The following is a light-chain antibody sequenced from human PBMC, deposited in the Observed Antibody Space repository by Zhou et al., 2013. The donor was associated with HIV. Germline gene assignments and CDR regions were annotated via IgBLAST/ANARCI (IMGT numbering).Light chain of an antibody. CDR3: QQSYTVPYT. J-gene: IGKJ2*01. Sequence: IQMTQSPSSLSASVGDRVTITCRASQSVVTLLNWYQLKPGIAPKVIMYDGSSLQSGVPSRFSGSGSGTDFTLTISDLQPEDSATYYCQQSYTVPYTFGQGTKLEIK. CDR1: QSVVTL. CDR2: DGS. V-gene: IGKV1-39*01.